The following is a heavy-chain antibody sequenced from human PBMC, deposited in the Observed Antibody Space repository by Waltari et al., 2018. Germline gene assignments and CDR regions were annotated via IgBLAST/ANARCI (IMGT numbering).Heavy chain of an antibody. D-gene: IGHD1-26*01. CDR3: ARHNLRCIVGPRGYYYYGMDV. V-gene: IGHV4-34*01. CDR2: INHSGST. CDR1: GGSFSGYY. J-gene: IGHJ6*02. Sequence: QVQLQQWGAGLLKPSETLSLTCAVYGGSFSGYYWSWIRQPPGKGLEWIGEINHSGSTNYNPSLKSRVTISVDTSKNQFSLKLSSVTAADTAVYYCARHNLRCIVGPRGYYYYGMDVWGQGTTVTVSS.